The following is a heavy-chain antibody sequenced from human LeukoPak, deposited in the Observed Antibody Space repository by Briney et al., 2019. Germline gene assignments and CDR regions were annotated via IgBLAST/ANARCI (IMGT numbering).Heavy chain of an antibody. V-gene: IGHV1-46*01. CDR3: ARISSYKSPADY. CDR1: VYTFSIYY. D-gene: IGHD6-6*01. J-gene: IGHJ4*02. Sequence: ASVKVSCKASVYTFSIYYMDWVRQAPGQGLEWMGIMNPTGNSTTYAQKFQGRLTMTRDTSTSTVYMELSSLRSEDTAVYYCARISSYKSPADYWGQGTLVTASS. CDR2: MNPTGNST.